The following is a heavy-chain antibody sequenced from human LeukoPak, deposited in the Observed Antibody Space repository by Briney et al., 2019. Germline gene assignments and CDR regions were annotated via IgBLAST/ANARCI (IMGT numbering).Heavy chain of an antibody. D-gene: IGHD6-25*01. J-gene: IGHJ6*03. CDR1: GFTFSDYY. CDR2: ISGSGDTI. Sequence: GGSLRLSCAASGFTFSDYYMSWIRQAPGKGLEWVSVISGSGDTIYYADSVKGRFTISRDNAKNPLYLQMNSLRADDTAVYYCARFAAGGSYYYYMDVWGKGTTVTVSS. CDR3: ARFAAGGSYYYYMDV. V-gene: IGHV3-11*04.